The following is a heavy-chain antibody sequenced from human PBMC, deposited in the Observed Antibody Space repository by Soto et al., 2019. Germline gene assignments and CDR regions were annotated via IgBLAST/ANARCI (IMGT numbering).Heavy chain of an antibody. CDR2: IIPIFGTA. CDR1: GGTFSSYA. V-gene: IGHV1-69*01. D-gene: IGHD6-19*01. Sequence: QVQLVQSGAEVKKPGSSVKVSCKASGGTFSSYAISWVRQAPGQGLEWMGGIIPIFGTANYAQKFQGRVTITADESTSTAYMELSSLRSEATAVYYCARDSLVAVAGTNWFDPWGQGALVTVSS. J-gene: IGHJ5*02. CDR3: ARDSLVAVAGTNWFDP.